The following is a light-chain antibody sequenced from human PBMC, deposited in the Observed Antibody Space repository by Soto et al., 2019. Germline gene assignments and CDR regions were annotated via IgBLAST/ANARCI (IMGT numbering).Light chain of an antibody. V-gene: IGLV1-47*02. CDR1: TSNIGTFY. CDR2: LGD. Sequence: QSVLTQPPSASSTPGQTVTISCSGSTSNIGTFYVYWYQYLPGTAPKLLIYLGDQRASGVSDRFSGSKSGTSASLAINGLRSDDEADYYCAAWDDNLNAYVFGSGTKVTVL. J-gene: IGLJ1*01. CDR3: AAWDDNLNAYV.